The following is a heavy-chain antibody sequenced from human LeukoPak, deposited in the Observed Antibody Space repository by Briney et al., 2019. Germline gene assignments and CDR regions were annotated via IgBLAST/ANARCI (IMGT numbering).Heavy chain of an antibody. CDR3: AAFISSSGSLPGG. CDR2: ISSSSSYI. D-gene: IGHD3-10*01. J-gene: IGHJ4*02. V-gene: IGHV3-21*01. CDR1: GFTVSSNY. Sequence: PGGSLRLSCAASGFTVSSNYMSWVRQAPGKGLEWVSSISSSSSYIYYADSVKGRFTISRDNAKNSLYLQMNSLRAEDTAVYYCAAFISSSGSLPGGWGQGTLVTVSS.